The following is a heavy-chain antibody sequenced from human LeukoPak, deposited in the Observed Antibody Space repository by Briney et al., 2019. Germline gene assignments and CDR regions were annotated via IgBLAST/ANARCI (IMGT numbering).Heavy chain of an antibody. CDR3: ARRRGSGWSAFDY. V-gene: IGHV5-51*01. CDR2: IYPADSDT. Sequence: HGESLKISCKGSGYSFTSNWIGWVRQMPGKGLEWMGIIYPADSDTRYSPSFQGQVTISADKSISTAYLQWSSLKASDTAMYYCARRRGSGWSAFDYWGQGTLVTVSS. CDR1: GYSFTSNW. J-gene: IGHJ4*02. D-gene: IGHD6-19*01.